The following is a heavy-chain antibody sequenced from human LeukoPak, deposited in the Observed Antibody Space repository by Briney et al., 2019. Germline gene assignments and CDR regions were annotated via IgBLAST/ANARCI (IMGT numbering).Heavy chain of an antibody. CDR3: ARDVAVVESATSNFDH. CDR2: IKEDGSKT. J-gene: IGHJ4*02. Sequence: GGSLRLSCATSGFRFSNYWMTWVRQAPGKGPEWVASIKEDGSKTYYVDSLKARFTISRDNAQMSLYLRMNNLRVDDTAVYYCARDVAVVESATSNFDHWGQGTLVSVSS. V-gene: IGHV3-7*01. CDR1: GFRFSNYW. D-gene: IGHD2-15*01.